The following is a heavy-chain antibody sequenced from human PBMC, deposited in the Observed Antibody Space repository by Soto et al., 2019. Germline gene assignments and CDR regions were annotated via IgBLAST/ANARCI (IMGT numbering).Heavy chain of an antibody. Sequence: VGSLRVSCAASGFTFSSYSMNWVRQAPGKGLEWVLSISSSSSYIYYADSVKGRFTISRDNAKNSLYLQMNSLRAEDTAVYYCAREMYSSSWFTGESYYYYGMDVWGQGTTVTVSS. CDR3: AREMYSSSWFTGESYYYYGMDV. CDR1: GFTFSSYS. CDR2: ISSSSSYI. V-gene: IGHV3-21*01. D-gene: IGHD6-13*01. J-gene: IGHJ6*02.